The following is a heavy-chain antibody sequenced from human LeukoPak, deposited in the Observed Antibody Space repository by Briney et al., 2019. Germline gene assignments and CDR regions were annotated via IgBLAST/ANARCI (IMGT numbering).Heavy chain of an antibody. CDR1: GFTFSSYS. Sequence: PGGSLRLSCAASGFTFSSYSMNWVRQAPGKGLEWVSYISSSSSTIYYADSVKGRFTISRDNAKNSLYLQMNSLRAEDTAVYYCAKDRLDQQDYYGSGSYYNWFDPWGQGTLVTVSS. J-gene: IGHJ5*02. D-gene: IGHD3-10*01. V-gene: IGHV3-48*04. CDR2: ISSSSSTI. CDR3: AKDRLDQQDYYGSGSYYNWFDP.